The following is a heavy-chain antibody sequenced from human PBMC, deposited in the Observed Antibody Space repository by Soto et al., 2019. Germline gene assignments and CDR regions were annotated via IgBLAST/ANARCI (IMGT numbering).Heavy chain of an antibody. Sequence: VQLVQSGAEVRKPGSSVKVSCKASGGDFKNFIIAWVRQAPRHGLEWMGGVIPIFDTPNFVQKFQDRVTITADEATSTTYMELRSLRSEDTAVYYCARVGSCLSSSCLYYRMDVWGQGTTVIVSS. CDR3: ARVGSCLSSSCLYYRMDV. D-gene: IGHD2-2*01. CDR1: GGDFKNFI. V-gene: IGHV1-69*01. J-gene: IGHJ6*02. CDR2: VIPIFDTP.